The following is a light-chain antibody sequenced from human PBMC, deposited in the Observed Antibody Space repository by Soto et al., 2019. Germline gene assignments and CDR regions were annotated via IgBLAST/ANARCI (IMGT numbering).Light chain of an antibody. CDR3: QQYASAPRT. Sequence: EIVLTQSPGTLSLSPGERATLSCRASQSVSSSFLAWYQQKPGQAPRLLIYGASGRATGIPDRFSGSESGTDFTLTISSLEPEDSAVYYCQQYASAPRTFGQGTMVEVK. CDR2: GAS. V-gene: IGKV3-20*01. J-gene: IGKJ1*01. CDR1: QSVSSSF.